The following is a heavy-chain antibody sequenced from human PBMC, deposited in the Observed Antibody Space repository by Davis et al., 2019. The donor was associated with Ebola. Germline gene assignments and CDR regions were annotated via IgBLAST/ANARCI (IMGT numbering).Heavy chain of an antibody. V-gene: IGHV4-31*03. Sequence: SETLSLTCTVSAGSISRGGYSRTSIRQHPGKGLAWIGYIYYSGSTYYNPSLKSRVTISVDTSKNQFSLKLSSVTAADTAVYYCARAYTVTTFFFDYWGQGTLVTVSS. CDR2: IYYSGST. D-gene: IGHD4-17*01. CDR1: AGSISRGGYS. J-gene: IGHJ4*02. CDR3: ARAYTVTTFFFDY.